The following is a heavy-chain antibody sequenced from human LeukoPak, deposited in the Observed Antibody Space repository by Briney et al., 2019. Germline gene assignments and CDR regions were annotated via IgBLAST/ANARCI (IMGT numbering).Heavy chain of an antibody. CDR2: IYPGDSDT. J-gene: IGHJ4*02. CDR3: ARGLGYCSSTSCNLFDY. Sequence: GASLKISCKGSGYSFTSYWIGWVRQMPGKGLEWMGIIYPGDSDTRYSPSFQGQVTISADKSISTAYLQWSSLKASDTAMYYCARGLGYCSSTSCNLFDYWGQGTLVTVSS. CDR1: GYSFTSYW. V-gene: IGHV5-51*01. D-gene: IGHD2-2*01.